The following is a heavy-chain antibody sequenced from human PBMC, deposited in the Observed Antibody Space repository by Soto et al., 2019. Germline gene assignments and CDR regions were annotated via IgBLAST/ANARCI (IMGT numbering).Heavy chain of an antibody. D-gene: IGHD6-19*01. CDR2: IKSKTDGGTT. J-gene: IGHJ6*02. CDR1: GFTFSNAW. CDR3: TTGLGGWYWDYYYYYGMDV. Sequence: EVQLVESGGGLVKPGGSLRLSCAASGFTFSNAWMSWVRQAPGKGLEWVGRIKSKTDGGTTDYAPPVTGRFTIPRDDSKNTLYLQMNSLKTEDTAVYYCTTGLGGWYWDYYYYYGMDVWGQGTTVTVSS. V-gene: IGHV3-15*01.